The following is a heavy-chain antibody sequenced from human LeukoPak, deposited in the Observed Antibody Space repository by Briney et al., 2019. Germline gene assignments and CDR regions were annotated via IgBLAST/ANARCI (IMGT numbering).Heavy chain of an antibody. CDR3: ARDYHGSGSLTTFDS. Sequence: ASVKVSCKASGYTFTSFFMHWVRQAPGQGLEWMGIINPRGGRATSAQRFQGRLTVTRDTSTSTVYMELSSLTSEDTAVYYCARDYHGSGSLTTFDSWGQGTLVTVSS. CDR2: INPRGGRA. D-gene: IGHD3-10*01. V-gene: IGHV1-46*01. J-gene: IGHJ4*02. CDR1: GYTFTSFF.